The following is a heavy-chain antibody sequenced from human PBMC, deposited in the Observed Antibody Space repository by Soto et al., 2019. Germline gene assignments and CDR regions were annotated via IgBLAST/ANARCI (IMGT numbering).Heavy chain of an antibody. Sequence: GGSLRLSCAASGFNFYTSWMDWVRQSPGKGLEWVANIDQDGSEKYYADSVKGRFTISRDNSKNTLYLQMNSLRAEDTAVYYCAKDPDYDFWSGIDYWGQGTLVTVSS. CDR2: IDQDGSEK. D-gene: IGHD3-3*01. CDR3: AKDPDYDFWSGIDY. J-gene: IGHJ4*02. CDR1: GFNFYTSW. V-gene: IGHV3-7*01.